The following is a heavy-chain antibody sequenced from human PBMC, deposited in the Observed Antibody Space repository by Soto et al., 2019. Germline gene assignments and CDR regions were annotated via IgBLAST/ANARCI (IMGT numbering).Heavy chain of an antibody. CDR1: GYTFTSYG. D-gene: IGHD3-10*01. CDR3: ARVLDYYGSGSHPDY. Sequence: QVQLVQSGAEVKKPGASVKVSCKASGYTFTSYGISWVRQAPRQGLEWMGWISAYNGNTNYAQKLQGRVTMTTDTSTSTAYMELRSLRSDDTAVYYCARVLDYYGSGSHPDYWGQGTLVTVSS. V-gene: IGHV1-18*01. J-gene: IGHJ4*02. CDR2: ISAYNGNT.